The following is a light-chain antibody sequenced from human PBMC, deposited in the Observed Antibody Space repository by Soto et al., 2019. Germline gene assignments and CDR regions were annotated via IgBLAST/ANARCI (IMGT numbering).Light chain of an antibody. CDR2: EAS. Sequence: ESALTQSPATLSVSPGESATLSCRASQTVRRDYLSWYRQSPGQPPRLLLFEASSRAPGIPDRFSGSVSGTGFPLTMRRLAPGDCAVYFCQRYGPSSTFGQGSMVDIK. J-gene: IGKJ1*01. V-gene: IGKV3-20*01. CDR3: QRYGPSST. CDR1: QTVRRDY.